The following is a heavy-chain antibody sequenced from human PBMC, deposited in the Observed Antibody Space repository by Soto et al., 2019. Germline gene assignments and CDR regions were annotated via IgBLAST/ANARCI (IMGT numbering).Heavy chain of an antibody. CDR1: GGSITSSSYY. J-gene: IGHJ4*02. V-gene: IGHV4-39*07. D-gene: IGHD3-10*01. CDR2: IYYSGST. CDR3: ARVKASGVNFDY. Sequence: SETLSLTCTVSGGSITSSSYYWGWIRQPPGKGLEWIGNIYYSGSTYYNPSLKSRVTISVDKSKNQFSLKLSSVTAADTAVYYCARVKASGVNFDYWGQGTLVTVSS.